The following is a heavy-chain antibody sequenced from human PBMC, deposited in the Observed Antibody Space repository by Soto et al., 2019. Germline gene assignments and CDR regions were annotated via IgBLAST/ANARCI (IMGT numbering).Heavy chain of an antibody. CDR1: GFTFSSYW. CDR2: IKQDGSEK. V-gene: IGHV3-7*01. Sequence: GGSLRLSCAASGFTFSSYWMSWVRQAPGKGLEWVANIKQDGSEKYYVDSVKGRFTISRDNAKNSLYLQMNSLRAEDTAVYYCARAVDYYGSGSYSGYYYYYYMDVWGKGTTVTVSS. J-gene: IGHJ6*03. CDR3: ARAVDYYGSGSYSGYYYYYYMDV. D-gene: IGHD3-10*01.